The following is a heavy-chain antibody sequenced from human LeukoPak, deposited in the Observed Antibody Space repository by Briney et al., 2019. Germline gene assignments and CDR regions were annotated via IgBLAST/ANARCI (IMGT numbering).Heavy chain of an antibody. J-gene: IGHJ4*02. V-gene: IGHV3-30-3*01. CDR2: ISYDGTNK. CDR1: GFTLSSYA. D-gene: IGHD6-19*01. CDR3: ARDSDSSGWYLDY. Sequence: GGSLRLSCAASGFTLSSYAMHWVRQAPGKGLEWLAVISYDGTNKYYADSVKGRFTISRDNSKNRLYLQMNSLRAEDTALHYCARDSDSSGWYLDYWGQGTLVTVSS.